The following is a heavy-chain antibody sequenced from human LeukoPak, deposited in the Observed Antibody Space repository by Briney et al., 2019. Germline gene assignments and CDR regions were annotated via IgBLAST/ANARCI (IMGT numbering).Heavy chain of an antibody. CDR2: IYYSGST. J-gene: IGHJ4*02. CDR1: GGSISSHY. CDR3: ARGSGLLWFGELFGC. Sequence: PSETLSLTCTVSGGSISSHYWSWIRQPPGKGLEWIGYIYYSGSTNYNPSLKSRVTISVDTSKNQFSLKLSSVTAADTAVYYCARGSGLLWFGELFGCWGQGTLVTVSS. D-gene: IGHD3-10*01. V-gene: IGHV4-59*11.